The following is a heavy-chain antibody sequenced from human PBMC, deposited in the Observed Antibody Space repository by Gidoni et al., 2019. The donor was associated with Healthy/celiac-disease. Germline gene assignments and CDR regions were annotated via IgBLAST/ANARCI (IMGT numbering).Heavy chain of an antibody. Sequence: EVQLLESGGGWVQPGGSLRLSCAASGFTFSSYAMSWVRQAPGKGLEWVSAISGSGGSTYFADSVKGRFTISRDNSKNTLYLQMNSLRAEDTAFYYCAKGESTVTTWYFDYWGQGTLVTVSS. CDR3: AKGESTVTTWYFDY. J-gene: IGHJ4*02. CDR2: ISGSGGST. V-gene: IGHV3-23*01. CDR1: GFTFSSYA. D-gene: IGHD4-17*01.